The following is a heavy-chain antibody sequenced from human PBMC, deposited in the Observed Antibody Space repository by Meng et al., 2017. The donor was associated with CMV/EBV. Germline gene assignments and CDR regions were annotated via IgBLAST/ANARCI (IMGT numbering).Heavy chain of an antibody. CDR2: INHSGST. CDR1: GGSFSGYY. V-gene: IGHV4-34*01. J-gene: IGHJ5*02. Sequence: YGGSFSGYYWSWIRQPPGKRLEWIGEINHSGSTNYNPSLKSRVTISVDTSKNQFSLKLSSVTAADTAVYYCARRVGRVVPAAIHWFDPWGQGTLVTVSS. D-gene: IGHD2-2*01. CDR3: ARRVGRVVPAAIHWFDP.